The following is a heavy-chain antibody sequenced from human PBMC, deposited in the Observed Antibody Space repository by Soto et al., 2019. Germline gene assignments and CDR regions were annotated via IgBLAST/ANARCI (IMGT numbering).Heavy chain of an antibody. V-gene: IGHV4-59*01. J-gene: IGHJ4*02. CDR1: AASFSKYY. CDR2: IYFNGNT. Sequence: PSETLSLTCTVSAASFSKYYWSWIRQPPGKGLEWIGYIYFNGNTNYNPSLKRRVTISIDTSKKQFSLNLTSVTDADTAVYYCASVTFGGVVLAHWGQGTLVTVSS. D-gene: IGHD3-16*01. CDR3: ASVTFGGVVLAH.